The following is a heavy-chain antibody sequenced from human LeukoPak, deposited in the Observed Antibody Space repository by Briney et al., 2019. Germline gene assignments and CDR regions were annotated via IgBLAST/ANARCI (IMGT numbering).Heavy chain of an antibody. CDR3: ARMAAAGIFPPFDP. V-gene: IGHV3-74*01. Sequence: GGSLRLSCAASGFTFSSYWMHWVRQAPGKGLVWVSRINSDGSSTSYADSVKGRFTISRDNAKNTLYLQMNSLRAEDTAVYYCARMAAAGIFPPFDPWGQGTLVTVSS. D-gene: IGHD6-13*01. J-gene: IGHJ5*02. CDR2: INSDGSST. CDR1: GFTFSSYW.